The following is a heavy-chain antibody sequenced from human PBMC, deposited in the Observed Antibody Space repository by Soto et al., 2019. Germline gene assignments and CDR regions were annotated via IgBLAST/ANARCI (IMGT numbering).Heavy chain of an antibody. CDR2: IIPIFGTA. CDR3: ARGFHTVTVVNPPTIDFDY. J-gene: IGHJ4*02. CDR1: GGTFSSYA. Sequence: QVQLVQSGAEVKKPGSSVKVSCKASGGTFSSYAISWVRQAPEQGLEWMGGIIPIFGTANYAQKFQGRVTITADESTSTAYMELSSLRSEDTAVYYCARGFHTVTVVNPPTIDFDYWGQGTLVTVSS. D-gene: IGHD2-15*01. V-gene: IGHV1-69*01.